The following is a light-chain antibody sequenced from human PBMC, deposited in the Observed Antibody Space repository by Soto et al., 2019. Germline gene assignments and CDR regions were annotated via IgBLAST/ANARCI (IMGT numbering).Light chain of an antibody. J-gene: IGKJ1*01. CDR3: LQYQSYWT. Sequence: DIQMTQSPSTLSASVGDRVSITCRASQSISRQLAWYQQKPGKAPNLLIYQASNLETGVPSRFTGSGSGTEFPLTISSLQPDDLATYSCLQYQSYWTFGQGTKVEV. V-gene: IGKV1-5*03. CDR1: QSISRQ. CDR2: QAS.